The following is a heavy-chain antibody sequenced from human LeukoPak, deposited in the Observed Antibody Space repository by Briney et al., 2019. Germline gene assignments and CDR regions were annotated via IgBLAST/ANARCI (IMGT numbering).Heavy chain of an antibody. D-gene: IGHD2-2*02. CDR3: ERRSGYCSSTSCYSFDY. CDR2: IDPSDSYT. J-gene: IGHJ4*02. V-gene: IGHV5-10-1*01. CDR1: GYSFTSYW. Sequence: GESLKISCKGSGYSFTSYWISWVRQMPGKGLEWMGRIDPSDSYTNYSPSFQGHVTISADKSISTAYLQWSSLKASDTAMYYCERRSGYCSSTSCYSFDYWGQGTLVTVSS.